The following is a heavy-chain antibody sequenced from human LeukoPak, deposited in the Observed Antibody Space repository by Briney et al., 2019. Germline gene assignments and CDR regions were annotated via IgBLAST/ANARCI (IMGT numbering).Heavy chain of an antibody. J-gene: IGHJ4*02. CDR2: INHSGYT. CDR1: GESSFSSYY. D-gene: IGHD3-22*01. Sequence: PSETLSLTCAVYGESSFSSYYSSWIRQTPGGALEWIGEINHSGYTNYNPSLKSRVTLSIDTSKNQFSLRLNSVTDAHTAVYYCSRQVVGNDYWGQGTLVTVSS. CDR3: SRQVVGNDY. V-gene: IGHV4-34*01.